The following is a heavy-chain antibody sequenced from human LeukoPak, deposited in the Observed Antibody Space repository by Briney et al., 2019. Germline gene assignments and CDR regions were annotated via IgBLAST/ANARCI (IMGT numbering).Heavy chain of an antibody. V-gene: IGHV4-61*01. D-gene: IGHD1-26*01. Sequence: SETLSLTCTVSGGSISSSSYYWSWIRQPPGKGLEWIGYIYYSGSTNYNPSLKSRVTISVDTSKNQFSLRLSSVTAADTAVYYCARVSGSYYFRIDYWGQGTLVTVSS. CDR3: ARVSGSYYFRIDY. CDR1: GGSISSSSYY. J-gene: IGHJ4*02. CDR2: IYYSGST.